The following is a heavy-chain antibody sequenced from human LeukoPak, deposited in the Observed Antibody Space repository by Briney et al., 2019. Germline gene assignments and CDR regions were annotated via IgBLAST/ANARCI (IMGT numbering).Heavy chain of an antibody. CDR2: IYPAGSDT. D-gene: IGHD4-17*01. Sequence: GESLKISCKGSGYTFSSSWIGWVRQMPGIGLEWMGFIYPAGSDTRYSPSFQGQVSISVDKSISTAYLQWSSLKASDTAMYYCARLYGHYFDYWGQGTLVTVS. CDR3: ARLYGHYFDY. V-gene: IGHV5-51*01. J-gene: IGHJ4*02. CDR1: GYTFSSSW.